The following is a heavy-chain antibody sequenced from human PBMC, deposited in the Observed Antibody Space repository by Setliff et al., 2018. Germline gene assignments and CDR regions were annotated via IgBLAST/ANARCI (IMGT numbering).Heavy chain of an antibody. Sequence: PGGSLRLSCAASGFAFGDYFMSWIREAPGKGLEWVASIKQDGSEISYADSVKGRFTISRDNARNSVYLQMNSLRAEDAAVYYCATSDWYAAFDHWGQGTLVTVSS. CDR3: ATSDWYAAFDH. V-gene: IGHV3-7*01. CDR1: GFAFGDYF. J-gene: IGHJ4*02. CDR2: IKQDGSEI. D-gene: IGHD6-19*01.